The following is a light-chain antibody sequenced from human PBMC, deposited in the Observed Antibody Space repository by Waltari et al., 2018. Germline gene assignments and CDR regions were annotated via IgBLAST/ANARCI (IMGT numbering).Light chain of an antibody. CDR1: PNISRW. J-gene: IGKJ4*01. V-gene: IGKV1D-12*01. Sequence: DIQMTQSPSSVSASVADRVTITCRASPNISRWLAWYQQQPGKAPTLLIYATSILQSGVPSRFSGSGSETDFTLTISSLQPEDFATYYCQQANSFSLSFGGGSRVEIK. CDR2: ATS. CDR3: QQANSFSLS.